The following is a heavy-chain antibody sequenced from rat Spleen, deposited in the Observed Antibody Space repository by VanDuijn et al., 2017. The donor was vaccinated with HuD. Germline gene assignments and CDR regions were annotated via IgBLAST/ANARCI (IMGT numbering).Heavy chain of an antibody. V-gene: IGHV5-22*01. CDR1: GFTFSDYY. J-gene: IGHJ4*01. CDR3: ASYNNYVMDA. D-gene: IGHD1-10*01. Sequence: EVQLVESGGGLVQPGRSLQLSCAASGFTFSDYYMAWVRQAQKKGLEWVASIHYEGSSTYYGDSVKGRFTVSRDNAQNTLYLQMSKLGSEDTATYYCASYNNYVMDAWGQGASVTVSS. CDR2: IHYEGSST.